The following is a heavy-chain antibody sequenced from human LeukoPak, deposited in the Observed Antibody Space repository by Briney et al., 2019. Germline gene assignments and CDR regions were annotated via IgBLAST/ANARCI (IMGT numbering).Heavy chain of an antibody. J-gene: IGHJ5*02. CDR2: IDPNSGGT. D-gene: IGHD2-15*01. CDR3: ARVDCSGGSCNFDP. Sequence: GASVKVSCKASGYNFTGYYMHWVRQAPGQGLEWMGRIDPNSGGTRYAQNFQGRVTMTRDTSISTAYMELSRLRSDDTAVYSCARVDCSGGSCNFDPWGQGTLVTVSS. CDR1: GYNFTGYY. V-gene: IGHV1-2*06.